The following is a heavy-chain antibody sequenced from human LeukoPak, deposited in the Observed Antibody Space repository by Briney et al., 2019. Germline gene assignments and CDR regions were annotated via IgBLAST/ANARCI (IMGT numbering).Heavy chain of an antibody. Sequence: GRSLRLSCAASGFIFSSYGMHWVRLAPGKGLEWVAVISYDGINKYYADSVKGRFTISRDNSKNTLYLQLNSLKPEDTAVYYCAKVPQKGYCSGGRCYLGGVYGSVDYWGQGTLVTVSS. D-gene: IGHD2-15*01. CDR2: ISYDGINK. CDR3: AKVPQKGYCSGGRCYLGGVYGSVDY. V-gene: IGHV3-30*18. J-gene: IGHJ4*02. CDR1: GFIFSSYG.